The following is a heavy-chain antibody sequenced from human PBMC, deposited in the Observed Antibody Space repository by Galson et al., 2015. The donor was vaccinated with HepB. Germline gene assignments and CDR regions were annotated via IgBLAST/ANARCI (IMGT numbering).Heavy chain of an antibody. D-gene: IGHD3-10*01. J-gene: IGHJ3*02. V-gene: IGHV4-59*01. CDR3: ARDTFYYGSETNWDDAFDI. Sequence: ETLSLTCTVSGGSISSYYWSWIRQPPGKGLEWIGYIYYSGSTNHNPSLKSRVTMSIDTSKNQFSLNLNSVTAADTAVYYCARDTFYYGSETNWDDAFDIWGQGRMVTVSS. CDR1: GGSISSYY. CDR2: IYYSGST.